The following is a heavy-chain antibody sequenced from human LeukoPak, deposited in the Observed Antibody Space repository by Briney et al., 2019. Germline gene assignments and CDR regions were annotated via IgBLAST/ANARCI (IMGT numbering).Heavy chain of an antibody. D-gene: IGHD2-15*01. CDR1: GGTFSSYT. CDR3: ARDLGGGSCYSAWWFDP. Sequence: ASVKVSCKASGGTFSSYTISWVRQAPGQGLEWMGRIIPILGIANYAQKFQGRVTITADKSTSTAYMELSSLRSEDTAVYYCARDLGGGSCYSAWWFDPWGQGTLVTVSS. V-gene: IGHV1-69*04. CDR2: IIPILGIA. J-gene: IGHJ5*02.